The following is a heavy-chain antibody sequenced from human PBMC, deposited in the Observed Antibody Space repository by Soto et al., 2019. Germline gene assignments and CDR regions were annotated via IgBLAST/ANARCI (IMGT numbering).Heavy chain of an antibody. CDR3: AKLVIDFWSGQIDY. Sequence: PGGSLRLSCAASGFTFSSYAMSWVRQAPGKGLEWVSAISGSGGSTYYADSVKGRFTISRDNSKNTLYLQMNSLRAEDTAVYYCAKLVIDFWSGQIDYWGQGTLVTVSS. CDR2: ISGSGGST. CDR1: GFTFSSYA. V-gene: IGHV3-23*01. D-gene: IGHD3-3*01. J-gene: IGHJ4*02.